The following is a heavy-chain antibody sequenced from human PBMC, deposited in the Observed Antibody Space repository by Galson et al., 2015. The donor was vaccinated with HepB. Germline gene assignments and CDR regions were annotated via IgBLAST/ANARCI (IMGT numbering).Heavy chain of an antibody. J-gene: IGHJ5*02. CDR1: GGTFSSYT. Sequence: SVKVSCKASGGTFSSYTISWVRQAPGQGLEWMGRIIPILGIANYAQKFQGRVTITADKSTSTAYMELSSLRSEDTAVYYCARSQQLVEGEWFDPWGQGTLVTVSS. D-gene: IGHD6-13*01. CDR2: IIPILGIA. CDR3: ARSQQLVEGEWFDP. V-gene: IGHV1-69*02.